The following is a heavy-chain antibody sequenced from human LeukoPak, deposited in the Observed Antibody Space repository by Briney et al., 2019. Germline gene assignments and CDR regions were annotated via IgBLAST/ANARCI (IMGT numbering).Heavy chain of an antibody. Sequence: ASVKVSCKASGYTFTSYDINWVRQATGQGLVWMGWMNPNSSNTGYAQKFQGRVTMTRKTSISTDYMELSSRRSEDTAVYYGASGVPRGSLSYHFDYWGQGTLVTVSS. CDR1: GYTFTSYD. CDR2: MNPNSSNT. D-gene: IGHD3-10*01. V-gene: IGHV1-8*01. CDR3: ASGVPRGSLSYHFDY. J-gene: IGHJ4*02.